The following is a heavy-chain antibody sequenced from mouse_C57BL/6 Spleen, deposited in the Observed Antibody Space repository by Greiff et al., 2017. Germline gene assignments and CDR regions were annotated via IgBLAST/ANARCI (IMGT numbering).Heavy chain of an antibody. CDR2: IYPGDGDT. V-gene: IGHV1-82*01. Sequence: VQLQQSGPELVKPGASVKISCKASGYAFSSSWMNWVKQRPGTGLEWIGRIYPGDGDTNYNGKFKGKATLTADKSSSTAYMQLSSLTSEDSAVYFCAKEDWDYFDYWGQGTTLTVSS. J-gene: IGHJ2*01. CDR1: GYAFSSSW. CDR3: AKEDWDYFDY. D-gene: IGHD4-1*01.